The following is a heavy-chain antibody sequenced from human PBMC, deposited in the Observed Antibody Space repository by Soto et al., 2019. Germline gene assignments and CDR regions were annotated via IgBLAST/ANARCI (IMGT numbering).Heavy chain of an antibody. CDR2: IRVGGGDT. D-gene: IGHD2-2*01. Sequence: EVRLLESGGGLARPGGSRRLSCAASGFTFSSSAMNWVRQAPGKGLEWVSSIRVGGGDTFYADSVRGRFTVSRDSSRTTLYLQMNSLRAEDTAIYCCAKCPVGTVRTSGCCNWFDPWGQGTLVTVSS. J-gene: IGHJ5*02. CDR3: AKCPVGTVRTSGCCNWFDP. V-gene: IGHV3-23*01. CDR1: GFTFSSSA.